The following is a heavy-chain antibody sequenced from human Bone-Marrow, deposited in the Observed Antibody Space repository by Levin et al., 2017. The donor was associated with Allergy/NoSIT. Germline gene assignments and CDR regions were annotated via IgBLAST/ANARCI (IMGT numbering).Heavy chain of an antibody. CDR1: GFTFSGFA. Sequence: ETLSLTCAASGFTFSGFAMTWVRQTPGKGLEWVSGISGRGDITYYADSVKGRLTVSRDNSKMTLYLQLNSLRAEDTALYYCAKDAPGGKVTGGRAFDVWGQGTMVTVSS. V-gene: IGHV3-23*01. D-gene: IGHD3-16*01. CDR3: AKDAPGGKVTGGRAFDV. CDR2: ISGRGDIT. J-gene: IGHJ3*01.